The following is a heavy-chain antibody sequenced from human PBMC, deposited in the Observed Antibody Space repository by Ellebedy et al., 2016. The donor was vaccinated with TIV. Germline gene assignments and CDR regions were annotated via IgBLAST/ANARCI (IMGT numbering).Heavy chain of an antibody. CDR3: SRPVLTAAEGDYNNYDMHV. D-gene: IGHD2-2*01. V-gene: IGHV3-21*06. J-gene: IGHJ6*01. Sequence: SVKGRFTISRDNAKNSLFLQMNSLRPEDTAVYYCSRPVLTAAEGDYNNYDMHVWGQGTTVTVSS.